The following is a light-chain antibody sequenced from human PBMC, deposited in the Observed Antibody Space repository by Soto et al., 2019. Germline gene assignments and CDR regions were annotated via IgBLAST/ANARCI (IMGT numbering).Light chain of an antibody. Sequence: EIVMPQSPAILSVSPGDRATLTCRAGQSVSNNLAWHQQKPGQTPRLLVYGAANRATGIQDRFSGSGSGTDFTLTIRRMEPDDFAVYYCQQHGTSQITFGPGKRLELK. CDR2: GAA. CDR1: QSVSNN. J-gene: IGKJ5*01. CDR3: QQHGTSQIT. V-gene: IGKV3-20*01.